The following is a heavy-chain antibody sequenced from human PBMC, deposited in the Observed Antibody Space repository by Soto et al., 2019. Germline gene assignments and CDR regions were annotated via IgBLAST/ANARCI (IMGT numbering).Heavy chain of an antibody. Sequence: QVQLQQWGAGLLKPSETLSLTCAVYGGSFSGYYWTWIRQPPGTGLERIGEINHSGSTNYNPSLKSRVTISVDTSKNQFSLKLTSVTAAETAVYYCARDKITGLFDYWGQGTLVTVSS. J-gene: IGHJ4*02. CDR1: GGSFSGYY. D-gene: IGHD2-8*02. CDR3: ARDKITGLFDY. CDR2: INHSGST. V-gene: IGHV4-34*01.